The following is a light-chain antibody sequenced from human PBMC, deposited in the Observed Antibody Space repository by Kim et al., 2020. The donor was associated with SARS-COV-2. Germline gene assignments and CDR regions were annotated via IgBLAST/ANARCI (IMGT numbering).Light chain of an antibody. CDR2: DAS. J-gene: IGKJ4*01. Sequence: GDAVTITCRASQSLNNWLAWYQQKPGKAPKLLIYDASSLESGVPSRFSGSGSGTEFTLTITSLQPDDFATYYCQQYEAFPLTFGGGTKVDIK. CDR3: QQYEAFPLT. CDR1: QSLNNW. V-gene: IGKV1-5*01.